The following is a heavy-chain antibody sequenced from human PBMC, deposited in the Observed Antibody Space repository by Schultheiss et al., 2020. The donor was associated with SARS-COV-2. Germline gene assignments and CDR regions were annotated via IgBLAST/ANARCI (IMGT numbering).Heavy chain of an antibody. V-gene: IGHV3-23*01. J-gene: IGHJ3*02. CDR2: ISGSGGST. CDR3: AKPHIVVVPAANEAFDI. Sequence: GGSLRLSCAASGFTFSSNYMSWVRQAPGKGLEWVSAISGSGGSTYYADSVKGRFTISRDNSKNTLYLQMNSLRAEDTAVYYCAKPHIVVVPAANEAFDIWGQGTMVTVSS. CDR1: GFTFSSNY. D-gene: IGHD2-2*01.